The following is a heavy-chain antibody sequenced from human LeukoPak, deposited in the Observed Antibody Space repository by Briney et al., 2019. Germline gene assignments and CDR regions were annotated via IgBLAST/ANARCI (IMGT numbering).Heavy chain of an antibody. D-gene: IGHD3-22*01. V-gene: IGHV3-23*01. CDR1: GFTFSSYA. Sequence: GGSLRLSCAASGFTFSSYAMSWVRQAPGKGLEWVSAISGSGGSTYYADTVKGRFTISRDNSKNTLYLQMNSLRAEDTAVYYCARCYDSSALMLTYWGQGTLVTVSS. CDR2: ISGSGGST. CDR3: ARCYDSSALMLTY. J-gene: IGHJ4*02.